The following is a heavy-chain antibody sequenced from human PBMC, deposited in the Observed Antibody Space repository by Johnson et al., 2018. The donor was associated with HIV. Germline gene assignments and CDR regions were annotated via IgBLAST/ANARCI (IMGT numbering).Heavy chain of an antibody. CDR1: GFIFSDYY. J-gene: IGHJ3*02. CDR3: ARGPWAFDI. CDR2: IKSKSDGGTT. Sequence: VQLVESGGDLVKPGGSLRLSCAASGFIFSDYYMTWIRQAPGKGVEWVGHIKSKSDGGTTDSAAPVKGRFTISRDNAKKSLYLQMNSLRAGDTAVYYCARGPWAFDIWGQGTMVTVSS. V-gene: IGHV3-15*01.